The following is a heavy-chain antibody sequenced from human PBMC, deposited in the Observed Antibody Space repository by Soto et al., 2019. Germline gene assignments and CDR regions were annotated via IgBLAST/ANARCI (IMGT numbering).Heavy chain of an antibody. D-gene: IGHD3-10*01. CDR2: IFWDGDK. J-gene: IGHJ4*02. CDR3: AHRRGFGDLAY. V-gene: IGHV2-5*02. CDR1: GFSLNTNGVG. Sequence: QITLKESGPTLVKPTQTLTLTCTFSGFSLNTNGVGVGWIRQPPGKALEWLALIFWDGDKRYSPSLKSRLTITKDTSKNQVVLTMTNMDPVDTATYYCAHRRGFGDLAYWGQGTLVTVSS.